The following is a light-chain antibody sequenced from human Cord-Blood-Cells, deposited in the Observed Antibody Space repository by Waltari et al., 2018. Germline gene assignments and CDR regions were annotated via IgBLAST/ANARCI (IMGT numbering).Light chain of an antibody. J-gene: IGLJ2*01. CDR1: SSNIGAGYD. Sequence: QSVLTQPPSVSGAPGQRVTISCTGSSSNIGAGYDVHWYQQLPGTAPKLLIYGNSNRPSGVPDRFSGSKSCTSASLAITGLQAEDEADYYCQSYDSSLNVVFGGGTKLTVL. V-gene: IGLV1-40*01. CDR3: QSYDSSLNVV. CDR2: GNS.